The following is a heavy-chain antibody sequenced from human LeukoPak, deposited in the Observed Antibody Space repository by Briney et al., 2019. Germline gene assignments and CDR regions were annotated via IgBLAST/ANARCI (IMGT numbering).Heavy chain of an antibody. D-gene: IGHD3-10*01. CDR2: INPNSGGT. CDR1: GYTFTGYY. CDR3: ASLPSGSYYDYFDY. V-gene: IGHV1-2*02. Sequence: AASVKVSCKASGYTFTGYYMHWVRQAPGQGLEWMGWINPNSGGTNYARKFQGRVTISADKSISTAYLQWSSLKASDTAMYYCASLPSGSYYDYFDYWGQGTLVTVSS. J-gene: IGHJ4*02.